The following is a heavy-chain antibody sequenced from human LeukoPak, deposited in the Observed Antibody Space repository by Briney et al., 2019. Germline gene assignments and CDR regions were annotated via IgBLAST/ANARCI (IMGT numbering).Heavy chain of an antibody. CDR3: ARALDYGGNRGIDY. D-gene: IGHD4-23*01. CDR2: ISTSGST. V-gene: IGHV4-4*07. Sequence: PSETLSLTCTVSGGSISSYYWSWIRQPAGKGLEWIGRISTSGSTNYNPSLKSRVTMSLDTSKNQFSLKLSSVTAADTAVYYCARALDYGGNRGIDYWGQGTLVTVSS. CDR1: GGSISSYY. J-gene: IGHJ4*02.